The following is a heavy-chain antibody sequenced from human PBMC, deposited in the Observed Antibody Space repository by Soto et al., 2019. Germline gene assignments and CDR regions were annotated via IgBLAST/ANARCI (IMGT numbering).Heavy chain of an antibody. Sequence: QVQLVQSGAEVKKPGASVKVSCKASGYTFTSYGISWVRQAPGQGLEWMGWISAYNGNTNYAQKIQATATITTDTSTSTAYMELRRLRSDDTAVYYCARSGVWEPRDYWGQGTLVTVSS. CDR2: ISAYNGNT. D-gene: IGHD1-26*01. CDR3: ARSGVWEPRDY. V-gene: IGHV1-18*01. CDR1: GYTFTSYG. J-gene: IGHJ4*02.